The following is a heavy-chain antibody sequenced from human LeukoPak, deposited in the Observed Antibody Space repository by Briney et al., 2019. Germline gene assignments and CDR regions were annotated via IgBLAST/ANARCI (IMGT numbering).Heavy chain of an antibody. Sequence: PGGSLRLSCAASGFTFSDYDMNWVRQAPGRGLAWVSFISGGSNTIYYADSVKGRFTVSRDNAKSSLYLQMNSLRDEDTAVYFCARDSGYPSGSWWWYFDLWGRGILVTVSS. CDR1: GFTFSDYD. V-gene: IGHV3-48*02. J-gene: IGHJ2*01. D-gene: IGHD3-10*01. CDR3: ARDSGYPSGSWWWYFDL. CDR2: ISGGSNTI.